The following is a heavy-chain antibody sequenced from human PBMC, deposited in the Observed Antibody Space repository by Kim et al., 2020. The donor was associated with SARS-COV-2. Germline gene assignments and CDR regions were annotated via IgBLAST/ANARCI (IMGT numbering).Heavy chain of an antibody. CDR1: GFTFSSYG. CDR3: AKGTGYCSSTSCYRLDYYYGMDV. D-gene: IGHD2-2*02. J-gene: IGHJ6*02. Sequence: GGSLRLSCAASGFTFSSYGMHWVRQAPGKGLEWVAVISYDGSNKYYADSVKGRFTISRDNSKNTLYLQMNSLRAEDTAVYYCAKGTGYCSSTSCYRLDYYYGMDVWGQGTTVTVSS. V-gene: IGHV3-30*18. CDR2: ISYDGSNK.